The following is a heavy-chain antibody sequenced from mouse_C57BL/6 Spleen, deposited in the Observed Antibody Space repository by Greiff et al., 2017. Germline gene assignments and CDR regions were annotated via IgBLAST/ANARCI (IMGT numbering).Heavy chain of an antibody. CDR3: ARYTGGAMDY. V-gene: IGHV7-3*01. CDR2: IRNNANGYTT. J-gene: IGHJ4*01. CDR1: GFTFTDYY. Sequence: EVKLLESGGGLVQPGGSLSLSCAASGFTFTDYYMSWVRQPPGKALEWLGFIRNNANGYTTEYSASVKGRFTISTDNSEIMLNCQLIALRAEDSASYDGARYTGGAMDYWGQGTSVTVSS.